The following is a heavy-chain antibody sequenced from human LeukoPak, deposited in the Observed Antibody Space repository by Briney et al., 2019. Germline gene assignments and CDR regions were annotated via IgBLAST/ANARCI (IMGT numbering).Heavy chain of an antibody. V-gene: IGHV4-34*01. CDR1: GGSFSGYY. J-gene: IGHJ5*02. CDR3: ARDRSYCGGDCYSWFDP. D-gene: IGHD2-21*02. Sequence: SETLSLTCAVYGGSFSGYYWSWIRQPPGKGLEWIGEINHSGSTNYNPSLKSRVTISVDTSKNQFSLKLSSVTAADTAVYYCARDRSYCGGDCYSWFDPWGQGTLVTVSS. CDR2: INHSGST.